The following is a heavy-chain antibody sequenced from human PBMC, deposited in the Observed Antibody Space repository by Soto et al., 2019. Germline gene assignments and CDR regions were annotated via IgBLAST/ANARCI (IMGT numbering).Heavy chain of an antibody. CDR2: IRSKANSYAT. J-gene: IGHJ2*01. D-gene: IGHD1-26*01. CDR1: EFTFSGSA. CDR3: TRLLLGARQDWYFDL. Sequence: EMQLVESGGGLVQPGGSLKLSCAASEFTFSGSAMHWVRQASGKGLEWVGRIRSKANSYATAYAASVKGRFTISRDDSKNTAYLQMNSLKTEDTAVYYCTRLLLGARQDWYFDLWGRGTLVTVSS. V-gene: IGHV3-73*02.